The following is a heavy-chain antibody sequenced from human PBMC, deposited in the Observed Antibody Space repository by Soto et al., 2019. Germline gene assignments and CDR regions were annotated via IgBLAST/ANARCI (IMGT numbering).Heavy chain of an antibody. CDR1: GGSVSSGSYY. Sequence: QVQLQQWGAGLLKPSETLSLTCAVYGGSVSSGSYYWSWIRQPPGKGLEWIGEMSHSGGTHFNPSLKSRVTISVETSKTQFSLKMSFVTAADTALYYCARVERGTATTVVDAFDIWGPGTMVTVSS. V-gene: IGHV4-34*01. J-gene: IGHJ3*02. CDR3: ARVERGTATTVVDAFDI. D-gene: IGHD1-1*01. CDR2: MSHSGGT.